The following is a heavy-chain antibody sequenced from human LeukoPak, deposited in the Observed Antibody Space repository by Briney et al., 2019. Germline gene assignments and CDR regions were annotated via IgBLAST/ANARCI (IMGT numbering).Heavy chain of an antibody. D-gene: IGHD3-3*01. V-gene: IGHV3-21*01. Sequence: GGSLRLSCAASGFTFSSYSMNWVRQAPGKGLEWVSPISSRSIYIYYADSVKGRFTISRDNAKNSLYLQMNSRRDGDTAVYYCASSNYDFWSGYYSPPYYFDSWGQGTLVTVSS. CDR1: GFTFSSYS. CDR2: ISSRSIYI. J-gene: IGHJ4*02. CDR3: ASSNYDFWSGYYSPPYYFDS.